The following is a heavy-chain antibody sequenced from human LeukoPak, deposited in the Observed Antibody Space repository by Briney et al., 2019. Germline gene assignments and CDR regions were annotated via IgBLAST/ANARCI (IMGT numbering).Heavy chain of an antibody. V-gene: IGHV4-4*02. CDR1: GGSISSSNW. CDR3: ASLASTSPGYYYMDV. CDR2: IYHSGST. Sequence: PSETLSLTCAVSGGSISSSNWWSWVRQPPGKGLEWIGEIYHSGSTNYNPSLKSRVTISVDKSKNQFSLKLSSVTAADTAVYYCASLASTSPGYYYMDVWGKGTTVTVSS. J-gene: IGHJ6*03.